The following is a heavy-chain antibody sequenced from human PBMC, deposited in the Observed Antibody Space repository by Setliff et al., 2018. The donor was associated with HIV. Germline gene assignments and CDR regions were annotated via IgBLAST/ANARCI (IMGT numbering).Heavy chain of an antibody. D-gene: IGHD3-9*01. V-gene: IGHV3-20*04. CDR1: GFTFDDFG. J-gene: IGHJ4*02. CDR2: INWNGAIT. CDR3: AREAYDVLTPHAHIDY. Sequence: GGSLRLSCAASGFTFDDFGMTWVRQRPVKGLEWVSGINWNGAITDYADSVKGRFTISRDNAKNSLHLQMNSLRAEDAAFYYCAREAYDVLTPHAHIDYWGQGVLVTVSS.